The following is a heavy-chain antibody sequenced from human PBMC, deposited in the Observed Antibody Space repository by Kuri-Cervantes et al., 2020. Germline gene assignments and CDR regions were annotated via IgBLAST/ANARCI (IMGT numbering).Heavy chain of an antibody. CDR3: ARGPLGPRKQGFDY. D-gene: IGHD1/OR15-1a*01. CDR1: GGTFSSYA. V-gene: IGHV1-69*13. J-gene: IGHJ4*02. Sequence: SVKVSCKASGGTFSSYAIRWVRQAPGQGLEWMGGIIPIFGTANYAQKFQGRVTITADESTSTAYMELSSLRSEDTAVYYCARGPLGPRKQGFDYWGQGTLVTVSS. CDR2: IIPIFGTA.